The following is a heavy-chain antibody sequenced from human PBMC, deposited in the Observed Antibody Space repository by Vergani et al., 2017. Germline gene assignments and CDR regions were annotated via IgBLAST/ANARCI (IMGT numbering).Heavy chain of an antibody. CDR1: GFTFSSYS. V-gene: IGHV3-21*01. CDR2: ISSSSSYI. D-gene: IGHD2-15*01. CDR3: ARTLSDCSGGSCYNPYYYYGMDV. J-gene: IGHJ6*02. Sequence: EVQLVESGGGLVKPGGSLRLSCAASGFTFSSYSMNWVRQAPGKGLEWVSSISSSSSYIYYENSVKGRFTISRDNAKNSLYLQMNSLRAEDTAVYYCARTLSDCSGGSCYNPYYYYGMDVWGQGTTVTVSS.